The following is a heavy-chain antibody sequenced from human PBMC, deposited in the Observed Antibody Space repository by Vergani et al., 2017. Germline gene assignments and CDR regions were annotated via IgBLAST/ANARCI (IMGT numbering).Heavy chain of an antibody. D-gene: IGHD1-14*01. Sequence: QVQLVQSGAEVKKPGASVKVSCKASGYTFTGYSMHWVREAPGQGLEWMGRINLNNGDTQYAPKFQGRVTMTRDTSISTGYMELNSLRSDDTAVYYCATNDRARQPPGGYWGQGSLVTVSS. CDR3: ATNDRARQPPGGY. CDR2: INLNNGDT. J-gene: IGHJ4*02. CDR1: GYTFTGYS. V-gene: IGHV1-2*06.